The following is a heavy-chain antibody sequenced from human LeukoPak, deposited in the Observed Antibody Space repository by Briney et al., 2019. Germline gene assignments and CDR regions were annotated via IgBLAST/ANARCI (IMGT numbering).Heavy chain of an antibody. CDR2: ISWNSGSI. J-gene: IGHJ4*02. CDR1: GFTFDDYA. Sequence: GRSLRLSCAASGFTFDDYAMHWVRQAPGKGLEWISGISWNSGSIGYADSVKGRFTISRDNAKNSLYLQMNSLRAEDTALYYCAKDTDGAAAGTTWGHWGQGTLVTVSS. D-gene: IGHD6-13*01. CDR3: AKDTDGAAAGTTWGH. V-gene: IGHV3-9*01.